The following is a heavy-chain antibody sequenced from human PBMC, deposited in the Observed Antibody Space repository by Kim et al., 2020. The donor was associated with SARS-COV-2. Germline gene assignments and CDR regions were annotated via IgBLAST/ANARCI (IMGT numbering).Heavy chain of an antibody. V-gene: IGHV4-31*03. CDR2: IYYSGST. D-gene: IGHD1-26*01. Sequence: SETLSLTCTVSGGSISSGGYYWSWIRQHPGKGLEWIGYIYYSGSTYYNPSLKSRVTISVDTSKNQFSLKLSSVTAADTAVYYCARERAQWELNYWGQGTLVTVSS. CDR1: GGSISSGGYY. CDR3: ARERAQWELNY. J-gene: IGHJ4*02.